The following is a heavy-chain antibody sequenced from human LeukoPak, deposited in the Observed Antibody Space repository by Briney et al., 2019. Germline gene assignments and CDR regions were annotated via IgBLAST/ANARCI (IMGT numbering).Heavy chain of an antibody. CDR3: ARMGGIAAAGSHFDY. D-gene: IGHD6-13*01. CDR1: GYTFTSYG. Sequence: ASVKVSCKASGYTFTSYGISWVRQAPGQGLEWMGWISAKNGNTDYAQKFQGRFTMTTDTSTSTAYMELRSLRSDDTAVYYCARMGGIAAAGSHFDYWGQGTLVTVSS. J-gene: IGHJ4*02. CDR2: ISAKNGNT. V-gene: IGHV1-18*01.